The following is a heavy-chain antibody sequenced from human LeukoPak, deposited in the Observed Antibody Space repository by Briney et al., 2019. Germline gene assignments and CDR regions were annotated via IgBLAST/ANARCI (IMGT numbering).Heavy chain of an antibody. V-gene: IGHV4-4*07. J-gene: IGHJ4*02. Sequence: SETLSLTCTVSGGSISSYYWSWIRQPAGKGLEWIGRIYTSGSTNYNPSLKSRVTMSVDTSKNQFSLKLSSVTAADTAVYYCARVSRYYYDSSGRFDYWGQGTLVTVSS. CDR2: IYTSGST. CDR1: GGSISSYY. CDR3: ARVSRYYYDSSGRFDY. D-gene: IGHD3-22*01.